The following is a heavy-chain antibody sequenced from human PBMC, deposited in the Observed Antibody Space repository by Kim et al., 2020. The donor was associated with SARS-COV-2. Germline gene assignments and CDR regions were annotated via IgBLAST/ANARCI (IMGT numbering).Heavy chain of an antibody. CDR1: GGSFSGYY. V-gene: IGHV4-34*01. CDR2: INHSGST. J-gene: IGHJ4*02. D-gene: IGHD3-10*01. CDR3: ARAHDYDYYGSGMFDY. Sequence: SETLSLTCAVYGGSFSGYYWSWIRQPPGKGLEWIGEINHSGSTNYNPSLKSRVTISVDTSKNQFSLKLSSVTAADTAVYYCARAHDYDYYGSGMFDYWGQGTLVTVSS.